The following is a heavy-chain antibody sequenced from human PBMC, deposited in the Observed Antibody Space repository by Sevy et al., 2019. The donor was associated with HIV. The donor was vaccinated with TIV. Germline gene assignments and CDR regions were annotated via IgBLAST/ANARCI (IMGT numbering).Heavy chain of an antibody. CDR2: FDPEDGKR. CDR1: GYTLTKLS. Sequence: ASVKVSCKVSGYTLTKLSMHWVRQVRGKGLEWMGSFDPEDGKRIYAQKFQGRFTMTEDTSTDTGYLDLNSLRSEDSAVYFCATTKDYYESSGDPFDYWVQGTLVTVSS. V-gene: IGHV1-24*01. CDR3: ATTKDYYESSGDPFDY. D-gene: IGHD3-22*01. J-gene: IGHJ4*02.